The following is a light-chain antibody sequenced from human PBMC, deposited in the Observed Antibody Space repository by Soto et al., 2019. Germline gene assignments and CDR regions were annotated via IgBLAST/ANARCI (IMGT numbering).Light chain of an antibody. V-gene: IGKV3-11*01. Sequence: IVLTQSPDTLSLSPRERATLSCRASQTVSTFLAWYQQKPGQAPRLIVYDASKRAPGIPARFIGSGSGTDFTLTISSLEPEDFAVYYCQRRSNWSTTFGQGTKVDIK. CDR1: QTVSTF. CDR2: DAS. J-gene: IGKJ1*01. CDR3: QRRSNWSTT.